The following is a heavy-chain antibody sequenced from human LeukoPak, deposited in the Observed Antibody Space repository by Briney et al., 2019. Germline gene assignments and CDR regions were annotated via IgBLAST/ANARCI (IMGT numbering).Heavy chain of an antibody. V-gene: IGHV1-69*04. CDR3: AREPDCSGGSCSDY. D-gene: IGHD2-15*01. CDR2: IIPILGIA. CDR1: GGTFSSYA. J-gene: IGHJ4*02. Sequence: SVKVSCKASGGTFSSYAISWVRQAPGQGLEWLGRIIPILGIANYAQKFQGRVTITADKSTSTAYMELSSLRSEDTAVYYCAREPDCSGGSCSDYWGQGTLVTVSS.